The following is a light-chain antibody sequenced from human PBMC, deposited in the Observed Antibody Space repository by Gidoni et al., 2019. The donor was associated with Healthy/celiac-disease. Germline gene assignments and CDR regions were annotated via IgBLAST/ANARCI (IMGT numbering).Light chain of an antibody. Sequence: QSALTQPRSVSGSPGQSVTISRTGTSSDVGGYNYVSWYQQHPGKAPKLMIYDVSKRPSGVPDRFSGSKSGNTASLTISGLQAEDEADYYCSSYAGSYTFEVVFGGGTKLTVL. CDR2: DVS. CDR3: SSYAGSYTFEVV. CDR1: SSDVGGYNY. V-gene: IGLV2-11*01. J-gene: IGLJ2*01.